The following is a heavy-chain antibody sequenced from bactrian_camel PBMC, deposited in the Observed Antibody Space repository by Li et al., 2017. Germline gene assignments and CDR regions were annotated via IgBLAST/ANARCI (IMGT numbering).Heavy chain of an antibody. V-gene: IGHV3S63*01. Sequence: QVQLVESGGGSVQAGGSLRLTCTASGSGFTFDDSDMAWYRQAPGHECELVSTLNADGSTQYTDSVRGRFAITRDDAKNTVYLQMNDLKPEDTAVYYCARYKDYVIGGRYNPDSQGTQVTVS. CDR1: GSGFTFDDSD. J-gene: IGHJ4*01. D-gene: IGHD7*01. CDR2: LNADGST.